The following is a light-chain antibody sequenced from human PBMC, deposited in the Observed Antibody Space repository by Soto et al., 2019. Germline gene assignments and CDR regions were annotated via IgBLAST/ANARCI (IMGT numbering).Light chain of an antibody. V-gene: IGKV3-11*01. CDR2: DAS. J-gene: IGKJ4*01. Sequence: EIVLTQSPATLSLSPGERATLSCRATQSVSSYLAWYQHKPGQAPRLLIYDASNRATGIPARFSGSGSGTDFTLTISSLEPEDFAVYYCQQRSTWPLTFGGGTKVVIK. CDR3: QQRSTWPLT. CDR1: QSVSSY.